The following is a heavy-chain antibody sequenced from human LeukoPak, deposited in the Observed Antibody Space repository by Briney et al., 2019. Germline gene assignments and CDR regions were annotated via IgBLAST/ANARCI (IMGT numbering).Heavy chain of an antibody. CDR1: GGTFSSYT. CDR2: IIPILGIA. CDR3: ARDPPAYYDFWSGYRRSPDAFDI. J-gene: IGHJ3*02. V-gene: IGHV1-69*04. Sequence: SVKVSCKASGGTFSSYTISWVRQAPGQGLEWMGRIIPILGIANYAQKFQGRVTITADKSTSTTYMELSSLRSEDTAVYYCARDPPAYYDFWSGYRRSPDAFDIWGQGTMVTVSS. D-gene: IGHD3-3*01.